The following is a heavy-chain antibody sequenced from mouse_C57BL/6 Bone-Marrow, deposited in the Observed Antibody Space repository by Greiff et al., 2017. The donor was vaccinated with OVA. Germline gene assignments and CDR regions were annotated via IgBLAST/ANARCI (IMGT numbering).Heavy chain of an antibody. J-gene: IGHJ2*01. CDR2: IDPENGDT. D-gene: IGHD1-1*01. CDR3: THYYGSSYNYFDY. Sequence: VQLQESGAELVRPGASVKLSCTASGFNIKDDYMHWVKQRPEQGLEWIGWIDPENGDTEYASKFQGKATITADTSSNTAYLQLSSLTSEDTAVDYCTHYYGSSYNYFDYWGQGTTLTVSS. V-gene: IGHV14-4*01. CDR1: GFNIKDDY.